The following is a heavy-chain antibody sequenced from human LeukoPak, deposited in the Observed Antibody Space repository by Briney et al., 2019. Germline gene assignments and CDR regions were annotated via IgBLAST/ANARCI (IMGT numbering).Heavy chain of an antibody. CDR2: INPSGGST. Sequence: ASVKVSCKASGYTFTSYYMHWVRQAPGQGLEWMGIINPSGGSTSYAQKFQGRVTMTRDTSTSTVYMELSSLRSEDTAVYYCARGPHYDFWSGYQTPTDYWGQGTPVTVSS. D-gene: IGHD3-3*01. CDR1: GYTFTSYY. CDR3: ARGPHYDFWSGYQTPTDY. J-gene: IGHJ4*02. V-gene: IGHV1-46*01.